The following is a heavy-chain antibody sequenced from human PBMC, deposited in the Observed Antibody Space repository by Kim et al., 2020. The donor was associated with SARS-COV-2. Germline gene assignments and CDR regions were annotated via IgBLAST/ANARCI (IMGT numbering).Heavy chain of an antibody. Sequence: SETLSLTCAVYGGSFSGYYWSWIRQPPGKGLEWIGEINHSGSTNYNPSLKSRVTISVDTSKNQFSLKLSSVTAADTAVYYCASSLSRSSGRFYWGQGTLVTVSS. CDR1: GGSFSGYY. J-gene: IGHJ4*02. CDR3: ASSLSRSSGRFY. D-gene: IGHD6-19*01. V-gene: IGHV4-34*01. CDR2: INHSGST.